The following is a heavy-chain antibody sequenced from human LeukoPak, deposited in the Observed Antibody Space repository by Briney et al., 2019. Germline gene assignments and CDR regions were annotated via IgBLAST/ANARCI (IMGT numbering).Heavy chain of an antibody. D-gene: IGHD3-10*02. Sequence: PGGSLRLSCAASGFTFDDYAMHWVRQAPGKGLEWVSSINWNSASIDYADSVKGRFTISRDNAKNSLYLQMNSLRAEDTAVYYCAELGITMIGGVWGKGTTVTISS. CDR1: GFTFDDYA. J-gene: IGHJ6*04. V-gene: IGHV3-9*01. CDR3: AELGITMIGGV. CDR2: INWNSASI.